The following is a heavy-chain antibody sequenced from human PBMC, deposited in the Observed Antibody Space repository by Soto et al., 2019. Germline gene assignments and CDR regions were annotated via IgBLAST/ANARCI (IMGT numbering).Heavy chain of an antibody. D-gene: IGHD6-13*01. Sequence: GESLKISGAASGFTFSSYGMHWVRQAPGKGLEWVALISYDGSNKYYADSVKGRFTISRDISKNTLYLQMSSLRAEDTAVYYCAKDLSSSSHIDYWGQGTLVTVSS. V-gene: IGHV3-30*18. J-gene: IGHJ4*02. CDR3: AKDLSSSSHIDY. CDR1: GFTFSSYG. CDR2: ISYDGSNK.